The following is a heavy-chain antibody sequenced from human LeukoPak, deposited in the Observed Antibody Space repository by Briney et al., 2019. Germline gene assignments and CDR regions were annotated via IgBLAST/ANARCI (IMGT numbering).Heavy chain of an antibody. V-gene: IGHV3-74*01. CDR2: ISENRYTT. D-gene: IGHD3-10*01. Sequence: TGGSLRLSCAASGFTFSAFWMHWVRQAPGKGLVWVSRISENRYTTNYADSVKGRFTISRDNAKNTVYLQMNSLRVEDTAVYYCARDIVIGSGSCLDWGQGTLVTVSS. CDR1: GFTFSAFW. J-gene: IGHJ4*02. CDR3: ARDIVIGSGSCLD.